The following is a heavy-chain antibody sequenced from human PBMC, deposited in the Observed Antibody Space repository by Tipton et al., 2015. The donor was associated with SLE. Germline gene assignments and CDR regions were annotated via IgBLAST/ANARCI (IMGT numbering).Heavy chain of an antibody. D-gene: IGHD1-26*01. CDR2: IYYREGT. J-gene: IGHJ4*02. CDR3: ARHRVGATYYFDY. CDR1: GDSINSYY. V-gene: IGHV4-59*08. Sequence: LRLSCTVSGDSINSYYWSWIRQPPGEGLEWIGYIYYREGTNYSPSLKSRVTISLDASKNQLSLKLSSVTAADTAVYYCARHRVGATYYFDYWGQGTLVTVSS.